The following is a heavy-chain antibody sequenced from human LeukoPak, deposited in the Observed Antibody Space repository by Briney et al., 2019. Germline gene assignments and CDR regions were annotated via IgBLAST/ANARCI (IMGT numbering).Heavy chain of an antibody. CDR2: INPNSGGT. D-gene: IGHD3-3*01. Sequence: ASVKLSCKASGYTFTCYYMHWVRQAPGQGLEWMGCINPNSGGTNYAQKFQGRVTMTRDTSISTAYMELSRLRSDDTAVYYCARDHYDFWSGYYKYNWFDPWGQGTLVTVSS. CDR1: GYTFTCYY. J-gene: IGHJ5*02. V-gene: IGHV1-2*02. CDR3: ARDHYDFWSGYYKYNWFDP.